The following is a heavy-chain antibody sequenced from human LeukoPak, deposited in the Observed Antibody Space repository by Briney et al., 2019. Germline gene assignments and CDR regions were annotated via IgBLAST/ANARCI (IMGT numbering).Heavy chain of an antibody. Sequence: GASVKVSCKASGYTFTSYDINWVRQAPGQGLEWMGWMNPNSGNTGYAQKFQGRVTMTRNTSISTAYMELSSLRSEDTAVYYCARGPWSYDFWSGYHFDYWGQGTPVTVPS. J-gene: IGHJ4*02. D-gene: IGHD3-3*01. CDR1: GYTFTSYD. V-gene: IGHV1-8*01. CDR3: ARGPWSYDFWSGYHFDY. CDR2: MNPNSGNT.